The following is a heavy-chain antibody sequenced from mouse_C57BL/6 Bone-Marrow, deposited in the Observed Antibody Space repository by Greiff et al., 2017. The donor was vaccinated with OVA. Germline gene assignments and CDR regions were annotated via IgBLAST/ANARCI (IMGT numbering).Heavy chain of an antibody. CDR2: IDPTNDYT. J-gene: IGHJ2*01. CDR3: TRGYYLDY. CDR1: GYTFTSYT. Sequence: QVQLKQSGAELARPGASVKMSCKASGYTFTSYTIHGVKQRPGQGLEWIGYIDPTNDYTNYNQKFKGKATLTADKSSSTAYMQLSSLTSEDSAVYYCTRGYYLDYWGQGTTLTVSS. V-gene: IGHV1-4*01.